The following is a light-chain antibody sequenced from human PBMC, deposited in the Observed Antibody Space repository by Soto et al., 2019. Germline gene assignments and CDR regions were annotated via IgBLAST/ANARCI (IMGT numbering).Light chain of an antibody. J-gene: IGLJ2*01. CDR2: GNS. V-gene: IGLV1-40*01. CDR1: SSNIGAGYD. Sequence: QSVLTQPPSVSGAPGQRVTISCTGSSSNIGAGYDVHWYQQLPGTAPKLLIYGNSNRPSGVPDRFSGSKSGTSASLAITGLQDEDEADYYCQSYDSSLSAFVVLGGGTKVTVL. CDR3: QSYDSSLSAFVV.